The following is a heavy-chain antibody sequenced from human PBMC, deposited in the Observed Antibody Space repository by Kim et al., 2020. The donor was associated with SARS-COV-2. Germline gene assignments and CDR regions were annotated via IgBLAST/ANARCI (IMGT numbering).Heavy chain of an antibody. V-gene: IGHV3-23*01. CDR3: AKGAGAPFFFEY. J-gene: IGHJ4*02. D-gene: IGHD6-19*01. Sequence: YYEDSVKGRFTISRDNSKNTLFLQMNNLRAEDTAVYYCAKGAGAPFFFEYWGQGTLVTVSS.